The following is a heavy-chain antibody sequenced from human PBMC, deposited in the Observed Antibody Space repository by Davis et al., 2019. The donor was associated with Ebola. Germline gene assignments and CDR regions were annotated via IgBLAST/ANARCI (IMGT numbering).Heavy chain of an antibody. CDR3: AGSIHGYCSGGKCHSDYYYYGMDV. CDR2: IRTKANKYET. CDR1: GFSFSGSA. D-gene: IGHD2-15*01. J-gene: IGHJ6*02. V-gene: IGHV3-73*01. Sequence: GGSLRLSCAASGFSFSGSAMHWVRQASGKGLEWVGRIRTKANKYETAYGASVKDRFTISRDDSKNMAYLQMNSLKTEDTAVYYCAGSIHGYCSGGKCHSDYYYYGMDVWGQGTTVTVSS.